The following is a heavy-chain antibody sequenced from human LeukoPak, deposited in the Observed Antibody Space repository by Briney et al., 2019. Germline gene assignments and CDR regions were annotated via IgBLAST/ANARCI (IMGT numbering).Heavy chain of an antibody. CDR3: ARRYDFWSGYPPPLDY. J-gene: IGHJ4*02. D-gene: IGHD3-3*01. CDR2: IYHSGST. Sequence: SETLSLTCTVSGYSISSGYYWGWIRQPPGKGLEWIGSIYHSGSTYYNPSLKSRVTISVDTSKNQFSLELSSVTAADTAVYYCARRYDFWSGYPPPLDYWGQGTLVTVSS. CDR1: GYSISSGYY. V-gene: IGHV4-38-2*02.